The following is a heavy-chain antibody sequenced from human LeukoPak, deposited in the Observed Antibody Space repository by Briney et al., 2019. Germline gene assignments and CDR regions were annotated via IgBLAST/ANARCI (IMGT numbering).Heavy chain of an antibody. Sequence: GASVKVSCKTSGYTFTGYYMHWVRQAPGQGLEWMGWINPNSGGTNYAQKFQGRVTMTRDTSISTAYMYLSSLRPDDTAFYYCARGRSIFSSRQIPRIYWGQGTLVTVSS. CDR2: INPNSGGT. D-gene: IGHD6-13*01. CDR1: GYTFTGYY. J-gene: IGHJ4*02. CDR3: ARGRSIFSSRQIPRIY. V-gene: IGHV1-2*02.